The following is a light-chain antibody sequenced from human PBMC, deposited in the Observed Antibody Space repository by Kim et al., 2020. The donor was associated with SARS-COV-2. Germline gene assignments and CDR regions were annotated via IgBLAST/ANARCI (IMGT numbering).Light chain of an antibody. J-gene: IGLJ3*02. CDR3: QSYDSSLSGSV. Sequence: QRVTISCTGRSSNIGAGYHVHWYQQFPGTAPKLLIYGNNNRPSGVPDRFSGSKSGTSASLAITGLQAEDEADYYCQSYDSSLSGSVFGGGTQLTVL. CDR2: GNN. V-gene: IGLV1-40*01. CDR1: SSNIGAGYH.